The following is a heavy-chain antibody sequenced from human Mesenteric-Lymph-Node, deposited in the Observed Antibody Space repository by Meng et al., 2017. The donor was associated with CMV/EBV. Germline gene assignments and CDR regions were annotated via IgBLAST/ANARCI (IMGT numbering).Heavy chain of an antibody. CDR2: MYYGGST. CDR1: GDSISSGGYN. D-gene: IGHD6-6*01. CDR3: ARQLSYSSSSSYFDY. Sequence: LRLSCTVSGDSISSGGYNWYWIRQHPGKGLEWIGYMYYGGSTQYNPSLKSRVTISVDTSKNQFSLKVNSVTAAATAVYYCARQLSYSSSSSYFDYWGQGTLVTVSS. V-gene: IGHV4-31*03. J-gene: IGHJ4*02.